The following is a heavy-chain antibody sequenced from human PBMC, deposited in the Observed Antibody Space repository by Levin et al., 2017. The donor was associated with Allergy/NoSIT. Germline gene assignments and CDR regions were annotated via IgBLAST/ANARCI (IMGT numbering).Heavy chain of an antibody. D-gene: IGHD3-10*01. CDR2: IYHSGST. Sequence: SETLSLTCAVSGGSISSNNWWSWVRQPPGKGLEWIGEIYHSGSTNYNPSLKSRVTISVDKSKNQFSLKLSSVTAADTAVYYCAGNIMDYYGSGSRDYWGQGTLVTVSS. V-gene: IGHV4-4*02. J-gene: IGHJ4*02. CDR3: AGNIMDYYGSGSRDY. CDR1: GGSISSNNW.